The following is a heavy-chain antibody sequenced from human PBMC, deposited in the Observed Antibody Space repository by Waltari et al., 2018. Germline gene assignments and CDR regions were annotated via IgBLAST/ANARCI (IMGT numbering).Heavy chain of an antibody. CDR2: IYSGGST. Sequence: EVQLVETGGGLIQPGGSLRLSCAASGFTVSSNYMSWVRQAPGKGLEWVSVIYSGGSTYYADTVKGRFTISRDNSKNTLYLQMNSLRAEDTAVYYCARSATMVRGVINAFDIWGQGTMVTVSS. CDR1: GFTVSSNY. V-gene: IGHV3-53*02. CDR3: ARSATMVRGVINAFDI. J-gene: IGHJ3*02. D-gene: IGHD3-10*01.